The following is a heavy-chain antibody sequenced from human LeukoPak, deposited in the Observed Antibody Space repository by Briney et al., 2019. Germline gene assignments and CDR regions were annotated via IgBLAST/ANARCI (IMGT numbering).Heavy chain of an antibody. CDR3: ARGYCRSTSCHEPPLYGMDV. CDR2: TSTYSGNT. CDR1: GYTFTNYG. J-gene: IGHJ6*02. Sequence: ASGKVSCKASGYTFTNYGFSWVRHAPGHWLEWMGWTSTYSGNTNYAQQLQGRVTMTSDTSTSTVYMELRSLRSDDTAVYYCARGYCRSTSCHEPPLYGMDVWGQGTTVTVS. V-gene: IGHV1-18*04. D-gene: IGHD2-2*01.